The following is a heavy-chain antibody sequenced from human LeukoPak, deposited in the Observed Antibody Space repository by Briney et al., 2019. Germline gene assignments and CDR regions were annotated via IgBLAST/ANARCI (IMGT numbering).Heavy chain of an antibody. CDR3: ARGGYSYVALYMDA. V-gene: IGHV4-61*02. CDR2: IYTSGST. CDR1: GGSISTGSYY. J-gene: IGHJ6*03. Sequence: KTSETLSLTCTVSGGSISTGSYYWTWIRQPAGKGLEWIGRIYTSGSTNYNPSLKSRVTISVDTSKNQFSLKLTSVTAADTAVYYCARGGYSYVALYMDAWGKGTTVTVS. D-gene: IGHD5-18*01.